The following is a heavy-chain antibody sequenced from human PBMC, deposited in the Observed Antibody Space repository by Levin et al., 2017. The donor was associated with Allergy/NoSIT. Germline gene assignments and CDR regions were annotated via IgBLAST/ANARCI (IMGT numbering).Heavy chain of an antibody. D-gene: IGHD3-10*01. CDR3: AREGELWFGELPPLGY. CDR1: GGSISSGSYY. V-gene: IGHV4-61*02. Sequence: SETLSLTCTVSGGSISSGSYYWSWIRQPAGKGLEWIGRIYTSGSTNYNPSLKSRVTISVDTSKNQFSLKLSSVTAADTAVYYCAREGELWFGELPPLGYWGQGTLVTVSS. CDR2: IYTSGST. J-gene: IGHJ4*02.